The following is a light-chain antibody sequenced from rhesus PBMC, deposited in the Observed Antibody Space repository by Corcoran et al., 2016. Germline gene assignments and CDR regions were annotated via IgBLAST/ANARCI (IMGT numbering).Light chain of an antibody. CDR3: YQHSSGWT. CDR2: GAS. V-gene: IGKV3-10*01. Sequence: QVILTQSPATLSLSPGERATLSCRASQSASSYLAWYQQKPGTAPRLLIYGASSMATGIPARFSGSGSGTDFTLTISSLEPEVVVVFHCYQHSSGWTFGQGTKVEIK. CDR1: QSASSY. J-gene: IGKJ1*01.